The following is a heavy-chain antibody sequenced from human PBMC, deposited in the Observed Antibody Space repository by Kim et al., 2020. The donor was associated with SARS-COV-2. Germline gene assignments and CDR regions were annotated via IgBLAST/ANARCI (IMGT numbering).Heavy chain of an antibody. J-gene: IGHJ4*02. Sequence: SVKVSCKASGGTFSSYAISWVRQAPGQGLEWMGGIIPIFGTANYAQKFQGRVTITADESTSTAYMELSSLRSEDTAVYYCARGSVEGDGYNFFDYWGQGTLVTVSS. CDR1: GGTFSSYA. V-gene: IGHV1-69*13. CDR3: ARGSVEGDGYNFFDY. D-gene: IGHD5-12*01. CDR2: IIPIFGTA.